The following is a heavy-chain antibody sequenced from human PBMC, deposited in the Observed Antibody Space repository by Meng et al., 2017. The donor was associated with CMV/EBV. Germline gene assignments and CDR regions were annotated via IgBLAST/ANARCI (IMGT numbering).Heavy chain of an antibody. CDR1: GFTFSSYA. Sequence: GGSLRLSCAASGFTFSSYAMHWVRQAPGKGLEWVAVISYDGSNTYYADSVKGRFTISRDNSKTTLYLQMNSLRAEDTAVYYCASIGYCSSTSCYTGGVDYWGQGTLVTVSS. D-gene: IGHD2-2*02. V-gene: IGHV3-30-3*01. CDR2: ISYDGSNT. J-gene: IGHJ4*02. CDR3: ASIGYCSSTSCYTGGVDY.